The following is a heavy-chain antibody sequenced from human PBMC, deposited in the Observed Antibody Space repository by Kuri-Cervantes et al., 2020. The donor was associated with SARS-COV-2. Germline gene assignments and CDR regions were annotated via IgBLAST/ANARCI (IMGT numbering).Heavy chain of an antibody. CDR3: ARATYPLAEFDY. CDR1: GFTFSSYA. J-gene: IGHJ4*02. D-gene: IGHD2-2*02. Sequence: GGSLRLSCAASGFTFSSYAMSWVRQAPGKGLEWVSYISSSGSTIYYADSVKGRFTTSRDNAKNSLYLQMNSLRAEDTAVYYCARATYPLAEFDYWGQGTLVTVSS. V-gene: IGHV3-48*04. CDR2: ISSSGSTI.